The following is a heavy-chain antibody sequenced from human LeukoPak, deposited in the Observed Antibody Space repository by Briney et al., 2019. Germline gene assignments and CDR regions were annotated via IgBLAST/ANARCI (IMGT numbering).Heavy chain of an antibody. CDR2: MYTSGST. CDR3: ARDSGSSWYDWFDP. V-gene: IGHV4-4*07. J-gene: IGHJ5*02. D-gene: IGHD6-13*01. CDR1: GGPIGTYS. Sequence: SETLSLTCTVSGGPIGTYSWSWIRQPAGKGLEWIGRMYTSGSTNYNPSLKSRVTMSVDTSKNHFSLKLSSVTAADTAVYFCARDSGSSWYDWFDPWGQGTLVTVSS.